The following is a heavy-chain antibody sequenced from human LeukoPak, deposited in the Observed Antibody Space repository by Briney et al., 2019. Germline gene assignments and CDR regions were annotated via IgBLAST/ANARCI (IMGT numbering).Heavy chain of an antibody. CDR3: VKPLGESYYYYGMDV. J-gene: IGHJ6*02. Sequence: PGGSLRLSCSASGFTFSSYAMHWVRQAPGKGLEYVSAISSNGGSTYYADSVKGRFTISRDNSKNTLYLQMSSLRAEDTAVYYCVKPLGESYYYYGMDVWGQGTLVTVSS. CDR1: GFTFSSYA. D-gene: IGHD3-10*01. CDR2: ISSNGGST. V-gene: IGHV3-64D*06.